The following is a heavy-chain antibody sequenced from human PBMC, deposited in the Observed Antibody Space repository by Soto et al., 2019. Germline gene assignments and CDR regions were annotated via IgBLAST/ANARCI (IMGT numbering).Heavy chain of an antibody. J-gene: IGHJ6*02. CDR2: INYRGST. V-gene: IGHV4-34*01. Sequence: QVQLQQWGAGLLKPSETLSLTCAVSGGSFTGYYWTWIRQTPGQGLEWIGEINYRGSTYYYPSLDSRITMAVDTSKNQFTLKLSCVTAADTAVDFCVRGQPHRSTIFEVVIRSYDYGMDVWGQGTTVTVSS. CDR1: GGSFTGYY. CDR3: VRGQPHRSTIFEVVIRSYDYGMDV. D-gene: IGHD3-3*01.